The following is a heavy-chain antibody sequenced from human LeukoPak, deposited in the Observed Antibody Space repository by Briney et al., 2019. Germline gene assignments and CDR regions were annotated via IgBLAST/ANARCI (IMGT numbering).Heavy chain of an antibody. J-gene: IGHJ2*01. CDR2: INPHPGGT. CDR3: ARDRGTGCSSTSWESYFDL. D-gene: IGHD2-2*01. Sequence: ASVNVSCKASGYTFPDYYMHLVRQAPGQGLEWMGWINPHPGGTHYAQKFQGRVSMTRDTSISTAYMELTRLRSDDTAVYYCARDRGTGCSSTSWESYFDLWGRGTLVTVSS. V-gene: IGHV1-2*02. CDR1: GYTFPDYY.